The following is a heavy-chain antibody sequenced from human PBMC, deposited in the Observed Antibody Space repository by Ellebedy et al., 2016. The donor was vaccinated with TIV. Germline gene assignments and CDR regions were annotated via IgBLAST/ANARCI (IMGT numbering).Heavy chain of an antibody. Sequence: MPSETLSLTCTVSGGSMTSYYWSWIRQSPGKGLEWIGYIYYTGTTNYNPSLKSRVTISVDTSKNQFSLELTSVTAADTAMYYCARQRIAAADLDFDPWGQGTLVTVSS. CDR3: ARQRIAAADLDFDP. CDR2: IYYTGTT. J-gene: IGHJ5*02. CDR1: GGSMTSYY. V-gene: IGHV4-59*08. D-gene: IGHD6-13*01.